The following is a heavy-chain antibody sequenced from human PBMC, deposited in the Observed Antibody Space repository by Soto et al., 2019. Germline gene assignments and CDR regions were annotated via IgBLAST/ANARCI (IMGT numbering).Heavy chain of an antibody. D-gene: IGHD6-13*01. CDR1: GGSISSGDSY. V-gene: IGHV4-61*08. CDR2: IYYSGST. CDR3: ARGGIAAAGTSNWFDP. Sequence: SETLSLTCTVSGGSISSGDSYWNWIRQPPGKGLEWIGYIYYSGSTNYNPSLKSRVTISVDTSKNQFSLKLSSVTAADTAVYYCARGGIAAAGTSNWFDPWGQGTLVTVSS. J-gene: IGHJ5*02.